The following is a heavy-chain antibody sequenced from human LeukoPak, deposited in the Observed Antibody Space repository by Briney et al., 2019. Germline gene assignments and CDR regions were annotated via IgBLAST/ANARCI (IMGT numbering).Heavy chain of an antibody. CDR3: ARGVFAGDLLTGYWYFDL. Sequence: PGGSLRLSCAASGFTFTSYGIHWVVQAPGKGLEWVALIWYDGSNKYYADSVKGRFTISRDNSKNTVYLQMNSLRAEDTAVYYCARGVFAGDLLTGYWYFDLWGRGTLVTVSS. CDR2: IWYDGSNK. V-gene: IGHV3-33*01. CDR1: GFTFTSYG. D-gene: IGHD1-20*01. J-gene: IGHJ2*01.